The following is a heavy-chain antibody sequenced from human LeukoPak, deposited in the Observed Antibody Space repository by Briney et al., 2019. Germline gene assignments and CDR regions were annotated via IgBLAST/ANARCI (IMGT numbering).Heavy chain of an antibody. CDR2: INHNGNVN. V-gene: IGHV3-7*03. CDR3: AKDRGSGWFY. J-gene: IGHJ4*02. CDR1: GFTFSSYW. D-gene: IGHD6-19*01. Sequence: GSLRLSCAASGFTFSSYWMNWARQAPGKGLEWVASINHNGNVNYYVDSVKGRFTISRDNAKNSLYLQMSNLRAEDTAVYYCAKDRGSGWFYWGQGTLVTVSS.